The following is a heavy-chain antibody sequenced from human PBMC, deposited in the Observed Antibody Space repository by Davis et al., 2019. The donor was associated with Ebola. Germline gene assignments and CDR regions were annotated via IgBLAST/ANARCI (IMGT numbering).Heavy chain of an antibody. J-gene: IGHJ6*02. CDR2: ISSSGETI. Sequence: GESLKISCAASGFTFSNHEMNWVRQAPGKGLEWVSYISSSGETIYYVDSVKGRFTISRDNGKNSLYLQMNSLRAEDTAVYYCARDRDFTRSWYYYYGIDVWGQGTTVTVSS. CDR1: GFTFSNHE. V-gene: IGHV3-48*03. CDR3: ARDRDFTRSWYYYYGIDV. D-gene: IGHD3-10*01.